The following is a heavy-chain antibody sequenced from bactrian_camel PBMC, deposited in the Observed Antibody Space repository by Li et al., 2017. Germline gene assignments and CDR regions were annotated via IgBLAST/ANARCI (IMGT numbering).Heavy chain of an antibody. CDR2: IDSDGST. D-gene: IGHD4*01. V-gene: IGHV3S53*01. J-gene: IGHJ4*01. Sequence: QVQLVESGGGSVQAGGSLRLSCAASGYTYSVDCMGWFRQASGKEREGVALIDSDGSTSYADSVKGRFTISKDNAKNTLYLQMNSLKPEDTAMYYCAADYDRATIATMWWDREYEYNYWGQGTQGTVS. CDR1: GYTYSVDC. CDR3: AADYDRATIATMWWDREYEYNY.